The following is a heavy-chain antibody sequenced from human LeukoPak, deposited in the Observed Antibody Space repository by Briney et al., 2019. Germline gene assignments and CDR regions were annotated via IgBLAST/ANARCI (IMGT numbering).Heavy chain of an antibody. D-gene: IGHD4-11*01. V-gene: IGHV3-30*04. J-gene: IGHJ4*02. CDR3: ARDRGFLQWPTDYYFDY. Sequence: PGGSLRLSCAASGFTFSSYAMHWDRQAPGKGLEWVAVISYDGSNKYYADSVKGRFTISRDNSKNTLYLQMNSLRAEDTAVYYCARDRGFLQWPTDYYFDYWGQGTLVTVSS. CDR1: GFTFSSYA. CDR2: ISYDGSNK.